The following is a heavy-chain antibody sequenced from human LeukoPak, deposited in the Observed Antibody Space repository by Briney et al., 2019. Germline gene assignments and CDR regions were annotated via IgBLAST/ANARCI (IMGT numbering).Heavy chain of an antibody. J-gene: IGHJ4*02. CDR1: GGSTSSGSYY. V-gene: IGHV4-61*02. D-gene: IGHD1-26*01. CDR2: IYTSGST. CDR3: ARDSSVGADY. Sequence: SQTLSLTCTVSGGSTSSGSYYWSWIRQPAGKGLEWIGRIYTSGSTNYNPSLKSRVTISADTSKNQFSLKLSSVTAADTAVYYCARDSSVGADYWGQGTLVTVSS.